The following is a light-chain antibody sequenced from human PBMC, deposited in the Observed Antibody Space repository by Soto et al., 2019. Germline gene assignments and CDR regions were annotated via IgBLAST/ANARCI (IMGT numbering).Light chain of an antibody. CDR3: CSYAGTSTHTV. CDR2: EVS. CDR1: SSDVGGYNL. J-gene: IGLJ7*01. Sequence: QYVLTQPASVSGSPGQSSTISCTGTSSDVGGYNLVSWYQQHPGKAPKLMISEVSKRPSGISDRFSGSKSGSTASLTISGLQAEDEADYYCCSYAGTSTHTVFGGGTQLTVL. V-gene: IGLV2-23*02.